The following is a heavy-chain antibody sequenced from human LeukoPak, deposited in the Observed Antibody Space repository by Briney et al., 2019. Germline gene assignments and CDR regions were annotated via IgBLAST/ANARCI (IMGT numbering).Heavy chain of an antibody. CDR3: ARVVDTAMAYFDY. CDR2: IIPIFGTA. J-gene: IGHJ4*02. Sequence: GASVKVSCKASGGTFSSYAISWVRQAPGQGLEWMGGIIPIFGTANYAQKFQGRVTMTRDTSTSTVYMELSSLRSEDTAVYYCARVVDTAMAYFDYWGQGTLVTVSS. CDR1: GGTFSSYA. D-gene: IGHD5-18*01. V-gene: IGHV1-69*05.